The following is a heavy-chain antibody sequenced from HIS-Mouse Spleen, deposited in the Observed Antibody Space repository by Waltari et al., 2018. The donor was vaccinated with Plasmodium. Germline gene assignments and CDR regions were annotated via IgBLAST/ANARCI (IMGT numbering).Heavy chain of an antibody. CDR2: INHSGST. D-gene: IGHD3-10*01. J-gene: IGHJ2*01. CDR1: SRSFSGSY. CDR3: ARGRVLGTSSGYFDL. V-gene: IGHV4-34*01. Sequence: QVQLHQWAAGLLQPSETLSLTCAVYSRSFSGSYWSWIRHPPGKRLEWIGEINHSGSTNYNPSLKSRVTISVDTSKNQFSLKLSSVTAADTAVYYCARGRVLGTSSGYFDLWGRGTLVTVSS.